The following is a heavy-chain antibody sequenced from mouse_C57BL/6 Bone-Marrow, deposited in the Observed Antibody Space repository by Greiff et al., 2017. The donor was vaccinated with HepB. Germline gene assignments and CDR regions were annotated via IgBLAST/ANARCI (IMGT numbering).Heavy chain of an antibody. Sequence: VQLVESGAELARPGASVKLSCKASGYTFTSYGISWVKQRTGQGLEWIGEIYPRSGNTYYNEKFKGKATLTADKSSSTAYMELRSLTSEDSAVYFCAREGVYYYYAMDYWGQGTSVTVSS. CDR1: GYTFTSYG. J-gene: IGHJ4*01. CDR3: AREGVYYYYAMDY. V-gene: IGHV1-81*01. CDR2: IYPRSGNT. D-gene: IGHD1-1*01.